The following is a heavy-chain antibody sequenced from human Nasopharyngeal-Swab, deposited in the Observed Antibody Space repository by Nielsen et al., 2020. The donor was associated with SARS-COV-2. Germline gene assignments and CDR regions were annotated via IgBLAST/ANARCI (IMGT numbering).Heavy chain of an antibody. CDR1: GFSFSSYA. D-gene: IGHD3-3*01. J-gene: IGHJ5*02. CDR3: ARSESEHYDFWSATGNNWFDP. CDR2: ISFDGSNK. V-gene: IGHV3-30*03. Sequence: GGSLRLSCVASGFSFSSYAMHWVRQAPGKGLEWVAVISFDGSNKYYADSVKGRLTISRDSSKNTLYLQMNSLRAEDTAVYYCARSESEHYDFWSATGNNWFDPWGQGTLVTVSS.